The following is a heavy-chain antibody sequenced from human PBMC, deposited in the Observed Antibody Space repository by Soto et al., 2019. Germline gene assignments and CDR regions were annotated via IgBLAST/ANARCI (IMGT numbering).Heavy chain of an antibody. V-gene: IGHV1-18*01. J-gene: IGHJ6*02. Sequence: QVQLVQSGAEVKKPGASVKVSSKASGYTFTSYGISWVRQAPGQGLEWMGWISAYNGNTNYAQKLQGRVTMTTDTSTSTAYMELRSLRSDDTAVYYCARVQFGVVVVAATGHYYYGMDVCGQGTTVTVSS. CDR1: GYTFTSYG. D-gene: IGHD2-15*01. CDR3: ARVQFGVVVVAATGHYYYGMDV. CDR2: ISAYNGNT.